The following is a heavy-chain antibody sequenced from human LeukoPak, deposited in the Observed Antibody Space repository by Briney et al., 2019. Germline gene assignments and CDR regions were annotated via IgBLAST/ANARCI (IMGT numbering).Heavy chain of an antibody. Sequence: KPSETLSLTCTVSGGSISSYYWSWIRQPAGKGLEWIGRIYTSGSTNYNSSLKSRVSISGDTSKNQFSLKLSSVTAADTAVYYCARRGPYCGGDCYTYWYFDLWGRGTLVTVSS. J-gene: IGHJ2*01. CDR1: GGSISSYY. CDR2: IYTSGST. CDR3: ARRGPYCGGDCYTYWYFDL. D-gene: IGHD2-21*02. V-gene: IGHV4-4*07.